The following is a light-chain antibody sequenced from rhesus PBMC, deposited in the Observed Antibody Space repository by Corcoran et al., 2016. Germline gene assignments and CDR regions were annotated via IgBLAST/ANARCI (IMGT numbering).Light chain of an antibody. V-gene: IGKV1-22*01. CDR1: QGISSW. Sequence: DIQMTQSPSSLSASVGETVTITCRASQGISSWLAWYQQKPGKAPKLLIYKASSLQRGVPSRFSGSGSGTDFTLTLSSLHADDFAAYCLQQYNSRPLTFRAGTKVELK. CDR2: KAS. J-gene: IGKJ4*01. CDR3: QQYNSRPLT.